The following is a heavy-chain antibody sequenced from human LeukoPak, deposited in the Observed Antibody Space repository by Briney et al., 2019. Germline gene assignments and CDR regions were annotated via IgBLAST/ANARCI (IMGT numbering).Heavy chain of an antibody. CDR3: ARDRPSSRLGKYYYYGMDV. CDR1: GGSISSYY. CDR2: IYYSGST. J-gene: IGHJ6*04. Sequence: SETLSLTCTVSGGSISSYYWSWIRQPPGKGLEWIGYIYYSGSTNYNPSLKSRVTISVDTSKNQFSLKLSSVTAADTAVYYCARDRPSSRLGKYYYYGMDVWGKGTTVTVSS. V-gene: IGHV4-59*01. D-gene: IGHD6-13*01.